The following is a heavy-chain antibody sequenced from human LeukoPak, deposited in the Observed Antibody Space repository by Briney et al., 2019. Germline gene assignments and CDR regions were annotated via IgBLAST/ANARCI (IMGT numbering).Heavy chain of an antibody. J-gene: IGHJ4*02. CDR1: GYTFTGYY. CDR2: INPNSGGT. D-gene: IGHD3-10*01. Sequence: GASVKVSCKASGYTFTGYYMHWVRQAPGQGLEWIGWINPNSGGTNYAQKFQGRVTMTRDTSISTAHMELSRLRSDDTAVYYCVIWFGELLSGDYWGQGTLVTVSS. V-gene: IGHV1-2*02. CDR3: VIWFGELLSGDY.